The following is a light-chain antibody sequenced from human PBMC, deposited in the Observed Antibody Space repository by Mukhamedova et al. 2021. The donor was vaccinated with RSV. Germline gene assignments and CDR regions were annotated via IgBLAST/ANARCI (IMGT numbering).Light chain of an antibody. J-gene: IGLJ2*01. CDR3: SSYASMSSVV. CDR2: DVS. V-gene: IGLV2-14*03. Sequence: SWYQQHPDKAPKLMIYDVSTRPSGVSNRFSGSKSGNTASLTISGLQAEDEADYYCSSYASMSSVVFGGGTKLTVL.